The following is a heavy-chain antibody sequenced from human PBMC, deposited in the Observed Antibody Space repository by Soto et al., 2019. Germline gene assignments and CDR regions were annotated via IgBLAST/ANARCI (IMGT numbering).Heavy chain of an antibody. CDR1: GFTFSNYA. V-gene: IGHV3-64*02. J-gene: IGHJ4*02. CDR3: ARGPSTVATWLDY. Sequence: EVQLVESGEGLVQPGGSLRLSCAASGFTFSNYAMHWVRQAPGKGLEYVSAISGNGFSTYYGDSVRGRFIISRDNSKNTLYLQMGSLRAEDMAVYYCARGPSTVATWLDYWGQGTLSPSPQ. CDR2: ISGNGFST. D-gene: IGHD4-17*01.